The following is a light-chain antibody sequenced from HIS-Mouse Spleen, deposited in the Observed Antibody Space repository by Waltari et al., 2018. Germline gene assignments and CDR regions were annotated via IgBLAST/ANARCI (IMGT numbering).Light chain of an antibody. V-gene: IGKV1-8*01. Sequence: AIRVTQSPSSFSASTGDRVTITCRASQGISSYLAWYQQKPGKAPKLLIYAASTLQSGVPSRFSGSGSGTDFTLTISCLQSEDFATYYCQQYYSYRFTFGPGTKVDIK. CDR2: AAS. CDR1: QGISSY. CDR3: QQYYSYRFT. J-gene: IGKJ3*01.